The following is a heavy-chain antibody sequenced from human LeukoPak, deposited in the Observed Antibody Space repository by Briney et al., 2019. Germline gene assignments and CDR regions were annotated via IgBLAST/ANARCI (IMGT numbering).Heavy chain of an antibody. V-gene: IGHV1-69*04. CDR2: IIPILGIA. D-gene: IGHD6-19*01. Sequence: ASVNVSCKASAGTFSSYAISWVRQAPGQGPEWMGRIIPILGIANYAQKFQGRVTITADKSTSTAYMELSSLRSEDTAVYYCASAGIAVAGKGDWFDRWGQGTLVTVSS. CDR1: AGTFSSYA. CDR3: ASAGIAVAGKGDWFDR. J-gene: IGHJ5*02.